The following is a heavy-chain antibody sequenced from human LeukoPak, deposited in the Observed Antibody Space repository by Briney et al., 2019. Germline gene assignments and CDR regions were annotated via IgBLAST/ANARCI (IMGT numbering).Heavy chain of an antibody. V-gene: IGHV3-33*01. Sequence: GGSLRLSCAASGFTFSSYGMHWVRQAPGKGLEWVAVIWYDGSNKYYADSVKGRFTISRDNSKNTLYLQMNSLRAEDTAVYYRAPSVQGPWGYYFDYWGQGTLVTVSS. CDR3: APSVQGPWGYYFDY. CDR1: GFTFSSYG. CDR2: IWYDGSNK. D-gene: IGHD1-1*01. J-gene: IGHJ4*02.